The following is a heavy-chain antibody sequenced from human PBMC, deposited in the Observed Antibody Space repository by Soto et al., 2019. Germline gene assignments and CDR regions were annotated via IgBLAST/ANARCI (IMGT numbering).Heavy chain of an antibody. CDR2: ISSSSSTI. Sequence: GGSLRLSCAASGFTFSSYSMNWVRQAPGKGLEWVSYISSSSSTIYYADSVKGRFTISRDNAKNSLYLQMNSLRDEDTAVYYCARDTSNCDILTGYYPPMADSFDIWGQGTMVTVSS. J-gene: IGHJ3*02. V-gene: IGHV3-48*02. CDR3: ARDTSNCDILTGYYPPMADSFDI. CDR1: GFTFSSYS. D-gene: IGHD3-9*01.